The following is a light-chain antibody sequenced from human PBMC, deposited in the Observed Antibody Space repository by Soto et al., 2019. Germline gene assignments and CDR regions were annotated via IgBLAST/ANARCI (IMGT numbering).Light chain of an antibody. CDR1: SSDVGTYDY. CDR3: SSYAGRSMYV. V-gene: IGLV2-8*01. CDR2: GVT. J-gene: IGLJ1*01. Sequence: QSVLTHPPSASWSPGQSVTFSCTGTSSDVGTYDYVSWYQQYPGKAPKLLIYGVTRRPSGVPDRFSGSKSGNTAALTVSGLQAEDEAYYYCSSYAGRSMYVFGTGTKVTVL.